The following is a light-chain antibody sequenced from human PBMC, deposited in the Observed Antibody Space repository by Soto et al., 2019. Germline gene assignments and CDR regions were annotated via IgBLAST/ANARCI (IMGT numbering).Light chain of an antibody. V-gene: IGLV2-14*01. CDR2: EVS. Sequence: QSALTQPASVSGSPGQPITISCTGTSSDVGANNYVSWYQHHPGKAPKLLIYEVSNRPSGVSSRFSGSKSGNTASLTISGLQAEDEADSYCSSYINSITFVVFGGGTKLTVL. J-gene: IGLJ2*01. CDR3: SSYINSITFVV. CDR1: SSDVGANNY.